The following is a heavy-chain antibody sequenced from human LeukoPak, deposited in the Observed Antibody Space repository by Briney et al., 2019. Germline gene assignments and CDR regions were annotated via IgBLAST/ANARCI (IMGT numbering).Heavy chain of an antibody. V-gene: IGHV4-39*01. J-gene: IGHJ4*02. CDR2: IYYSGST. CDR1: GGSIRSGNYY. CDR3: ARRYSGIYYFDY. Sequence: SETLSLTCTVSGGSIRSGNYYWGRIRQPPGKGLEWIGSIYYSGSTYFNPSLKSRVTISVDTSKNQFSPKLSSVTAADTAVYYCARRYSGIYYFDYWGQGTLVTVSS. D-gene: IGHD1-26*01.